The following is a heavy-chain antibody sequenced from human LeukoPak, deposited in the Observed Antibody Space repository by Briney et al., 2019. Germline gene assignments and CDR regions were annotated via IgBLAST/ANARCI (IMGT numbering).Heavy chain of an antibody. CDR2: IYYSGST. CDR1: GGSISSYY. Sequence: SETLSLTCTVSGGSISSYYWSWIRQPPGKGLEWIGYIYYSGSTNYNPSLKSRVTISVDTSKNQFSLKLTSVTAADTAMYYCARESGAFSPFGFWGQGTLVTVSS. V-gene: IGHV4-59*12. CDR3: ARESGAFSPFGF. D-gene: IGHD1-26*01. J-gene: IGHJ4*02.